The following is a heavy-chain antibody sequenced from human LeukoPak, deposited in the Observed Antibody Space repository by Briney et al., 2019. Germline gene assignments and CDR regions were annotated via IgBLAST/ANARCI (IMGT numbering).Heavy chain of an antibody. CDR2: INHSGTT. V-gene: IGHV4-34*01. D-gene: IGHD3-9*01. CDR3: ARGPTIDYDILTGYYYFDY. CDR1: RGSFSGYY. Sequence: PSETLSLTCAVYRGSFSGYYWTWIRQSPGKGLEWIGEINHSGTTNYNPSLKSRVTISIDTSKNQFSLKLSSVTAADTAVYYCARGPTIDYDILTGYYYFDYWGQGTLVTVSS. J-gene: IGHJ4*02.